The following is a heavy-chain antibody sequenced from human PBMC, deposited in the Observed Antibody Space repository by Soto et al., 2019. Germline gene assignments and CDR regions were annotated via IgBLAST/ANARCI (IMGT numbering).Heavy chain of an antibody. D-gene: IGHD1-1*01. J-gene: IGHJ4*02. CDR1: GGTFSSYA. CDR3: ARDPATGTESYFDY. V-gene: IGHV1-69*12. CDR2: IIPIFGTA. Sequence: QVQLVQSGAEVKKPGSSVKVSCKASGGTFSSYAISWVRQAPGQGLEWMGGIIPIFGTANYAQKFQGRVTXXAXEXTSPAYMELSSLRSEDTAVYYCARDPATGTESYFDYWGQGTLVTVSS.